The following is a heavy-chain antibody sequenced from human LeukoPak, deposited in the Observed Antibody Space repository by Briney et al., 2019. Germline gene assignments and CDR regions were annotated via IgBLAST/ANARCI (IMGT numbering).Heavy chain of an antibody. D-gene: IGHD3-9*01. Sequence: ASVKVSCKASGGTFSSYAISWVRQAPGQGLEWMGRIIPIFGTANYAQKFQGRVTITTDESTSTAYMELSSLRSEDTAVYYCARDPIDDILTGYYPSEGFDYWGQGTLVTVS. J-gene: IGHJ4*02. CDR1: GGTFSSYA. CDR3: ARDPIDDILTGYYPSEGFDY. V-gene: IGHV1-69*05. CDR2: IIPIFGTA.